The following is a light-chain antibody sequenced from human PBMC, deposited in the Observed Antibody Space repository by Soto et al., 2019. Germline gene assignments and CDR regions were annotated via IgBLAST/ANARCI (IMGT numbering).Light chain of an antibody. J-gene: IGLJ2*01. CDR3: QVWDSSSDPI. CDR2: DDS. Sequence: SYELTQPPSVSVDPGQTARITCGVNNIGSKSVHWYQQKPGQAPVLVVYDDSDRPSGIPERFSGSNSGNTATLTISRVEAGDEADDYCQVWDSSSDPIFGVGTQLTVL. CDR1: NIGSKS. V-gene: IGLV3-21*02.